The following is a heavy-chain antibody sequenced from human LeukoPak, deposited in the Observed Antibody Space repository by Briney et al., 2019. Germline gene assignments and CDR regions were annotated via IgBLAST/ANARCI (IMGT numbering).Heavy chain of an antibody. CDR1: GFRFNNAW. Sequence: GGSLRLSCAASGFRFNNAWMTWVRQAPGKGLEWVGRIKSKGDGETTDYAAPVKGRCTMSRDDSEATVYLQLNHVDTEDTAVYYCTTDLALTMIRGVFVSWGQGALVTVSS. CDR3: TTDLALTMIRGVFVS. V-gene: IGHV3-15*05. J-gene: IGHJ4*02. D-gene: IGHD3-10*01. CDR2: IKSKGDGETT.